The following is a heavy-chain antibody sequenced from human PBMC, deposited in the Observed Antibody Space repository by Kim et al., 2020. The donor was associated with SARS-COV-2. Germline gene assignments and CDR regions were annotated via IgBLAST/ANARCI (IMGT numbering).Heavy chain of an antibody. CDR3: ARGDSITIFGVVIPYYYM. D-gene: IGHD3-3*01. Sequence: SETLSLTCTVSAGSISSYYWSWIRQPPGKGLEWIGYIYYTGSTNYNPSLKSRVTISVDTSKNQFSLKLRSVTAADTAVYYCARGDSITIFGVVIPYYYM. CDR2: IYYTGST. CDR1: AGSISSYY. J-gene: IGHJ6*03. V-gene: IGHV4-59*01.